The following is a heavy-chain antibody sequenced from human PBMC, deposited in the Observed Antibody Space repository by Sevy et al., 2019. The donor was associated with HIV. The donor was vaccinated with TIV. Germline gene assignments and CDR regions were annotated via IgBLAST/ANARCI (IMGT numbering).Heavy chain of an antibody. Sequence: SETLSLICTVSGDSISGYYWNWIRQPPGKGLEWIGFIFYSRSTTYNPSLKSRVTISKDTSKNQFSMSLTSVTAADSAIYFCARGDPELFYGMDVWGQGTAVTVSS. V-gene: IGHV4-59*01. CDR1: GDSISGYY. CDR3: ARGDPELFYGMDV. CDR2: IFYSRST. D-gene: IGHD1-7*01. J-gene: IGHJ6*02.